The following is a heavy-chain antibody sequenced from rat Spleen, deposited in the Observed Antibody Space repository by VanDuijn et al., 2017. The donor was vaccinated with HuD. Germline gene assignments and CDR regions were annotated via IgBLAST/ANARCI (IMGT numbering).Heavy chain of an antibody. CDR1: GFTFSNYY. CDR3: ARRREALLQWWEFDY. V-gene: IGHV5-25*01. CDR2: ISTGGGNT. J-gene: IGHJ2*01. D-gene: IGHD1-1*01. Sequence: EVQLVESGGGLVQPGRSMKLSCTALGFTFSNYYMAWVRQAPTKGLEWVASISTGGGNTYYRDSVKGRFTISRDNAKSTLYLQMDSLRSEDTATYYCARRREALLQWWEFDYWGQGVMVTVSS.